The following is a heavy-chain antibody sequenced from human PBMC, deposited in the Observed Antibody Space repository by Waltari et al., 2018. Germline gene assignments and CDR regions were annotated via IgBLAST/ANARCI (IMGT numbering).Heavy chain of an antibody. CDR3: ARATIRLSGYPSKYFDY. CDR1: GGSFSGYY. CDR2: INHSGST. V-gene: IGHV4-34*01. J-gene: IGHJ4*02. Sequence: QVQLQQWGAGLLKPSETLSLTCAVYGGSFSGYYWSWIRQPPGKGLEWIGEINHSGSTNNNPALKSRVTISVDTSKNQFSLKLSSVTAADTAVYYCARATIRLSGYPSKYFDYWGQGTLVTVSS. D-gene: IGHD3-3*01.